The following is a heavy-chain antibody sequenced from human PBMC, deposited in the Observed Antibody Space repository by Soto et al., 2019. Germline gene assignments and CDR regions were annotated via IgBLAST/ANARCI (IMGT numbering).Heavy chain of an antibody. CDR2: ISGSGGST. Sequence: EVQLLESGGGLVQPGGSLRLSCAASGFTFSSYAMSWVRKAPGKGLEWVSAISGSGGSTYYADSVKGRFTISIDNAKNTVYLQMNSLRAEDTAVYYCAKEGEYLFSPLYYWGQGTLVTVSS. V-gene: IGHV3-23*01. J-gene: IGHJ4*02. CDR1: GFTFSSYA. CDR3: AKEGEYLFSPLYY.